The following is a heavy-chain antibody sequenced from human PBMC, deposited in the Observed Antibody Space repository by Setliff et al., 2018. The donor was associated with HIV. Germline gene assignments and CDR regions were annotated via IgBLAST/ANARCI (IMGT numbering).Heavy chain of an antibody. J-gene: IGHJ6*02. CDR3: VRERRRSPLSYGLDV. Sequence: PSETPSLTCTVSGGSISSGGYYWNWIRQYPVKGLEWIGHIYYNGRTLFNPALGTRLNMSVDTSENQFSLHLNSVTAADTAVYYCVRERRRSPLSYGLDVWGQGTTVTVSS. V-gene: IGHV4-31*03. CDR2: IYYNGRT. CDR1: GGSISSGGYY.